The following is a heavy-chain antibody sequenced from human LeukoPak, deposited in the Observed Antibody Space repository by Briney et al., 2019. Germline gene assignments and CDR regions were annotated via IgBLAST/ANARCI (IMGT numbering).Heavy chain of an antibody. V-gene: IGHV4-59*08. CDR2: IYYSGST. D-gene: IGHD3-22*01. J-gene: IGHJ4*02. Sequence: SETLSLTCTVSGGSISSYYWSWIRQPPGKGLEWIGYIYYSGSTSYNPSLKSQVTISVDTSKNQFSLKLSSVTAADTAVYYCARGYYYDSSGYGYWGQGTLVTVSS. CDR3: ARGYYYDSSGYGY. CDR1: GGSISSYY.